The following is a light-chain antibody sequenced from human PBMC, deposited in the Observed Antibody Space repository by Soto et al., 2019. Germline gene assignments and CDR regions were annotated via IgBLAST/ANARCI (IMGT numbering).Light chain of an antibody. Sequence: ENVLTQSPGTQSLSPGERVTLSCRASQDIRSHLAWYQQKPGQAPRLLIFDASSRATGIPDRFSGSGSGTDSILSISRLEPEDFAVYYCQQYGTSPRTFGQGTKVDIK. V-gene: IGKV3-20*01. CDR1: QDIRSH. CDR3: QQYGTSPRT. CDR2: DAS. J-gene: IGKJ1*01.